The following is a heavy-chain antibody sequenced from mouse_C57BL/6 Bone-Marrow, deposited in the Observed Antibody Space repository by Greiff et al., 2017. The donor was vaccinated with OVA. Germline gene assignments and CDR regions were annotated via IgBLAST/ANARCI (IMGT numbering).Heavy chain of an antibody. CDR1: GFSFNTYA. CDR3: VGDYDEGAWFAY. Sequence: EVQGVESGGGLVQPKGSLKLSCAASGFSFNTYAMNWVRQAPGKGLEWVARIRSKSNNYATYYADSVKDRFTISRDDSESMLYLQMNNLKTENTAIYICVGDYDEGAWFAYWGEERLGTVSA. D-gene: IGHD2-4*01. J-gene: IGHJ3*01. V-gene: IGHV10-1*01. CDR2: IRSKSNNYAT.